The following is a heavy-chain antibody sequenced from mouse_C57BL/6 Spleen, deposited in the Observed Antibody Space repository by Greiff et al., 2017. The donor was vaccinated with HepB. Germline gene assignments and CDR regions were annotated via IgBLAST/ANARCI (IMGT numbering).Heavy chain of an antibody. D-gene: IGHD1-1*01. Sequence: EVKVVESGGGLVKPGGSLKLSCAASGFTFSSYAMSWVRQTPEKRLEWVATISDGGSYTYYPDNVKGRFTISRDNAKNNLYLQMSHLKSEDTAMYYCARESYGGCFDYWGQGTTLTVSS. CDR3: ARESYGGCFDY. V-gene: IGHV5-4*01. CDR1: GFTFSSYA. J-gene: IGHJ2*01. CDR2: ISDGGSYT.